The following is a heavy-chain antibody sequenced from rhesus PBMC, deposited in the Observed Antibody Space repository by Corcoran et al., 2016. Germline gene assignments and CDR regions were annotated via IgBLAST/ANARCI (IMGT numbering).Heavy chain of an antibody. V-gene: IGHV4-93*01. CDR1: GGSISRPHW. J-gene: IGHJ5-1*01. CDR2: VFGSSGTT. CDR3: ARVGAGYPYNRFDV. Sequence: QVQLQESGPALVRPSETLSLTCTVSGGSISRPHWWTWLRQSPGQGLEWIGGVFGSSGTTEYNPSLKSRVSISKDTSKNQFSLNLKSVTAADTAIYYCARVGAGYPYNRFDVWGPGVLVTVSS. D-gene: IGHD2-2*01.